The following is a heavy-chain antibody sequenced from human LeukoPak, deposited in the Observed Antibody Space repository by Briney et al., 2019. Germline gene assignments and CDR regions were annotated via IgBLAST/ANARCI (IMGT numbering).Heavy chain of an antibody. CDR2: ISYDGSNK. V-gene: IGHV3-30*18. CDR1: GFTFSSYG. J-gene: IGHJ4*02. D-gene: IGHD3-10*01. CDR3: AKDHYYYGSGIYFMHYFDY. Sequence: GRSLRLSCAASGFTFSSYGMHWVRQAPGKGLEWVAIISYDGSNKYYADSVQGRFTISRENSKNTLHLQMNSLRAEDTAVYYCAKDHYYYGSGIYFMHYFDYWGQGTLVTVSS.